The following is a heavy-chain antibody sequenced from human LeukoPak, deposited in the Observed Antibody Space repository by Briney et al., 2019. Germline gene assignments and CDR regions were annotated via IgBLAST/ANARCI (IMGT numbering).Heavy chain of an antibody. CDR2: ISSSSSYI. Sequence: GGSLRLSCAASGLTFSSYSMNWVRQAPGKGLEWVSSISSSSSYIYYADSVKGRFTISRDNAKNSLYLQMNSLRAEDTAVYYCARREVTREIDYWGQGTLVTVSS. CDR1: GLTFSSYS. D-gene: IGHD5-18*01. V-gene: IGHV3-21*01. J-gene: IGHJ4*02. CDR3: ARREVTREIDY.